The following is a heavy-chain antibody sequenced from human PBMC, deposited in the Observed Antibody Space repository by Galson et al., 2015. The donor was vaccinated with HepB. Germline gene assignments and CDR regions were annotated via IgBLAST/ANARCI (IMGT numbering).Heavy chain of an antibody. D-gene: IGHD1-26*01. Sequence: SLRLSCAASGFTFSSYAMHWVRQAPGKGLEWVAVISYDGSNKYYADSVKGRFTISRDNSKNTLYLQMNSLRAEDTAVYYCANYFGAPGWFDPWGQGTLVTVSS. V-gene: IGHV3-30*04. CDR2: ISYDGSNK. CDR3: ANYFGAPGWFDP. CDR1: GFTFSSYA. J-gene: IGHJ5*02.